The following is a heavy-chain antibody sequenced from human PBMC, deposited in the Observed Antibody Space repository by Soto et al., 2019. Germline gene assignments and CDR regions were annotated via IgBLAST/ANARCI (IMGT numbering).Heavy chain of an antibody. V-gene: IGHV1-8*01. CDR2: MNPNSGNT. CDR3: ARGRGSSYYYYYYGMDV. CDR1: GYTFTSYD. J-gene: IGHJ6*02. D-gene: IGHD6-13*01. Sequence: GASVKVSCKASGYTFTSYDINWVRQATGQGLEWMGWMNPNSGNTGYAQKFQGRVTMTRNTSISTAYMELSSLRSEDTAVYYCARGRGSSYYYYYYGMDVWGQGTTVTVSS.